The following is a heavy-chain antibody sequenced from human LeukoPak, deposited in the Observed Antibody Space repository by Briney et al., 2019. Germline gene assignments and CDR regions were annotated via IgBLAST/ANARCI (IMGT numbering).Heavy chain of an antibody. D-gene: IGHD3-3*02. Sequence: PSETLSLTCTVSGGSISSYYWSWIRQPPGKGLEWIGYIYYSGSTNYNPSLKSRVTISVDTSKNQFSLKLSSVTAADTAVYYCARDAPVSTHFFDYWGQGTLVTVSS. CDR3: ARDAPVSTHFFDY. V-gene: IGHV4-59*01. CDR2: IYYSGST. J-gene: IGHJ4*02. CDR1: GGSISSYY.